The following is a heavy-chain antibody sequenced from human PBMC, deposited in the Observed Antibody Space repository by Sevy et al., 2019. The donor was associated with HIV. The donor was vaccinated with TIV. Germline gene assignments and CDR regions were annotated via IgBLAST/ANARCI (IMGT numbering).Heavy chain of an antibody. D-gene: IGHD2-2*01. CDR2: IYYSGST. CDR1: GGSISSGGYY. V-gene: IGHV4-31*03. Sequence: SETLSLTCTVSGGSISSGGYYWSWIRQHPGKGLEWIGYIYYSGSTYYNPSLKSRVTISVDTSKNQFSLKLSSVTAADTAVYYWAREVPAANRGDYYYYGMDAWGQGTTVTVSS. CDR3: AREVPAANRGDYYYYGMDA. J-gene: IGHJ6*02.